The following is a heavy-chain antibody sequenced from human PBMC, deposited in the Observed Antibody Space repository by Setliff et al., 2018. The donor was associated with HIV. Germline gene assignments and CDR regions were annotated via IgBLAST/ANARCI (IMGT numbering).Heavy chain of an antibody. CDR3: ASLSPPDDYGDLGGVDY. D-gene: IGHD4-17*01. Sequence: PGGSLRLSCAASGFTFDDYAMHWVRQPPGKGLEWVSGIDWNGDSVGYADSVRGRFTISRDNAKDSMFLQRNSLRVEDTAFYYCASLSPPDDYGDLGGVDYWGQGTLVTVSS. CDR2: IDWNGDSV. V-gene: IGHV3-20*04. CDR1: GFTFDDYA. J-gene: IGHJ4*02.